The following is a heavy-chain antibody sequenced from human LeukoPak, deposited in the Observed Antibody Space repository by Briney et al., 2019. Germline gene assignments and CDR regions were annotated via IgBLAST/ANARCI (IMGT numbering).Heavy chain of an antibody. J-gene: IGHJ5*02. CDR3: AKAGKEITMVRGGWFDP. CDR1: GFTFSSYG. V-gene: IGHV3-23*01. Sequence: GGSLRLSCAASGFTFSSYGMSWVRQAPGKGLEWVSFISGSGGSTYYADSVKGRFTISRDNSKNTLYLQMNSLRAEDTAVYYCAKAGKEITMVRGGWFDPWGQGTLVTVSS. CDR2: ISGSGGST. D-gene: IGHD3-10*01.